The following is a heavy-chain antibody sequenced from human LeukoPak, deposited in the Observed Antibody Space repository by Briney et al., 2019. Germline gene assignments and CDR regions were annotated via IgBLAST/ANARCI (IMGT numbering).Heavy chain of an antibody. V-gene: IGHV1-69*13. Sequence: ASVKVSCKASGGTFSSYAISWLRQAPGQGLEWMGGIIPIFGTANYAQKFQGRVTITADESTSTAYMELSSLRSEDTAVYYCARGRFLEWYPTQNYFDYWGQGTLVTVSS. J-gene: IGHJ4*02. D-gene: IGHD3-3*01. CDR2: IIPIFGTA. CDR3: ARGRFLEWYPTQNYFDY. CDR1: GGTFSSYA.